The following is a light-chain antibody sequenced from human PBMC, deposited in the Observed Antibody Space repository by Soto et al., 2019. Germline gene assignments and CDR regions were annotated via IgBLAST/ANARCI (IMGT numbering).Light chain of an antibody. J-gene: IGLJ1*01. CDR3: QSYDNTLRGFV. V-gene: IGLV1-40*01. Sequence: QSVLTQPPSVSGAPGQRVTISCTGSSSNIGAPYDVQWYQQLPGTAPKLLIYGNDKRPFGVPGRFSASRSGTSASLAITGLQAEDEADFYCQSYDNTLRGFVFGTGTRSPS. CDR1: SSNIGAPYD. CDR2: GND.